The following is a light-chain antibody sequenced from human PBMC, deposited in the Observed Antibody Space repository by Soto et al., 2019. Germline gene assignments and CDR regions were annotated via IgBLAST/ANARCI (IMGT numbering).Light chain of an antibody. J-gene: IGLJ3*02. CDR1: SGHSTYI. CDR3: ETWYSNPHKV. V-gene: IGLV4-60*02. CDR2: LDRSGSY. Sequence: QPVLTQSSSASASLGSSVKLTCILSSGHSTYIIAWHQQQPGKAPRFLMTLDRSGSYNRGSGVPDRFSGSSSGADRYLTIANLQVEDEGDYYCETWYSNPHKVFGGGTKLTVL.